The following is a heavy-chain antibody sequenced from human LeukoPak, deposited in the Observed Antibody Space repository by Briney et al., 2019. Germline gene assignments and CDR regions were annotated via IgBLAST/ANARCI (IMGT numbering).Heavy chain of an antibody. D-gene: IGHD2-15*01. CDR3: ASLIAATHDY. J-gene: IGHJ4*02. Sequence: PSETLSLTCAVYGGSFSDYYWSWIRQPPGKGLEWIGEINHSGSTNYNPSLKSRVTISVDTSKNQFSLQLTSVTAADTAVYYCASLIAATHDYWGREPWSPSPQ. V-gene: IGHV4-34*01. CDR2: INHSGST. CDR1: GGSFSDYY.